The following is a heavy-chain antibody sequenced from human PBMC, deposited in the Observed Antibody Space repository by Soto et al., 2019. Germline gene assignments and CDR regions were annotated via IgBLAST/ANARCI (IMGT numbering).Heavy chain of an antibody. CDR3: PRIPGTVTRPRRRACNYGMGV. Sequence: SGPTLVNPTQTLTLTCTFSGFSLSTSGMCVSWIRQPPGKALEWLALIDWDDDKYYSTSLKTRLTISKDTSKNQVVLTMTNMDPADPSTYFCPRIPGTVTRPRRRACNYGMGVWYPGTMVAVFS. J-gene: IGHJ6*02. V-gene: IGHV2-70*01. CDR2: IDWDDDK. D-gene: IGHD1-1*01. CDR1: GFSLSTSGMC.